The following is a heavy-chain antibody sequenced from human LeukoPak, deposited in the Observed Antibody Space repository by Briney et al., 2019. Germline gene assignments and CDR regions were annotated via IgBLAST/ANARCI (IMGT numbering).Heavy chain of an antibody. V-gene: IGHV4-39*01. D-gene: IGHD1-26*01. Sequence: SETLSLTCTVSGGSISSSSYYWGWIRQPPGKGPEWIGSIYYSGSTYYNPSLKSRVTISVDTSKNQFSLKLSSVTAADTAVYYCARHPSGSYFILFDYWGQGTLVTVSS. CDR3: ARHPSGSYFILFDY. CDR1: GGSISSSSYY. CDR2: IYYSGST. J-gene: IGHJ4*02.